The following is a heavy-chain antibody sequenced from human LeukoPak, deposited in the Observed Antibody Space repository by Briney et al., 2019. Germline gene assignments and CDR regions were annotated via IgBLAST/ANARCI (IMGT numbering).Heavy chain of an antibody. J-gene: IGHJ4*02. V-gene: IGHV1-2*06. Sequence: ASVKVSCKASGYTFTGYYMHWVRQAPGQGLEWMGRINPNSGGTNYAQKFQGRVTMTRDTSISTAYMELSRLRSDDTAVYYCAPIPAGSRIAVAGLGVDYWGQGTLVTVSS. CDR1: GYTFTGYY. D-gene: IGHD6-19*01. CDR3: APIPAGSRIAVAGLGVDY. CDR2: INPNSGGT.